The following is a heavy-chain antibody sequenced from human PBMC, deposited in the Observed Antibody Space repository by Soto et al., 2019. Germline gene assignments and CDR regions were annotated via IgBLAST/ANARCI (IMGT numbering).Heavy chain of an antibody. CDR1: GFTFSSYA. D-gene: IGHD3-3*01. J-gene: IGHJ4*02. Sequence: EVQLLESGGGLVQPGGSLRLSCAASGFTFSSYAMSWVRQAPGKGLEWVSAISGSGGRTYYADSVKGRFTISRDNSKNTLDLQMNSLRAEDTAVYYCAKGPDHDFWSGGGYWGQGTLVTVSS. CDR3: AKGPDHDFWSGGGY. CDR2: ISGSGGRT. V-gene: IGHV3-23*01.